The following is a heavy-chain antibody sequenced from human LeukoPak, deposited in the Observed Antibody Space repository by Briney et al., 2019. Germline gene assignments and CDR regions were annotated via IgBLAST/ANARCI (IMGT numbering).Heavy chain of an antibody. CDR2: TIPIFVTA. D-gene: IGHD5-12*01. J-gene: IGHJ4*02. CDR3: AKPVEGYSGYDYYFSY. CDR1: GGTFSSYA. V-gene: IGHV1-69*13. Sequence: ASLKVSCKASGGTFSSYAISWVRQAPRQGLEWMGGTIPIFVTAYSTQKFQGRVTITADESTSTAYMEQSTPRSEDTAVCYCAKPVEGYSGYDYYFSYLGQGTLVTVSS.